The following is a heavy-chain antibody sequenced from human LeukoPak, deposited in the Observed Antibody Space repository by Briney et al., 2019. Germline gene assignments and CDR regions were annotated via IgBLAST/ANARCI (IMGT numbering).Heavy chain of an antibody. J-gene: IGHJ6*02. CDR3: ARGLLFGVVVPAAIHNYYGMDV. CDR1: GGSFSVYY. V-gene: IGHV4-34*01. D-gene: IGHD2-2*01. Sequence: SETLSLTCAVYGGSFSVYYWSWIRQPPGKGLEWIGEINHSGSTNYNPSLKSRVTIPVDTSKNQFSLKLSSVTAADTAVYYCARGLLFGVVVPAAIHNYYGMDVWGQGTTVTVSS. CDR2: INHSGST.